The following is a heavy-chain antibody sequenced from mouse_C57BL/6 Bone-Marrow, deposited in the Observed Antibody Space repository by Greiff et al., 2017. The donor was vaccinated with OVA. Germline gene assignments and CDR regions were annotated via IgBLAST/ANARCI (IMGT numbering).Heavy chain of an antibody. CDR3: ARSDDGWAGDYFDY. D-gene: IGHD2-3*01. CDR2: IDPEDGET. CDR1: GFNIKDYY. Sequence: VQLQQSGAELVKPGASVKLSCTASGFNIKDYYMHWVKQRTEQGLEWIGRIDPEDGETKYAPKFQGNATITADTSSNTAYLQRSSLTSEDTAVYYCARSDDGWAGDYFDYWGQGTTLTVSS. V-gene: IGHV14-2*01. J-gene: IGHJ2*01.